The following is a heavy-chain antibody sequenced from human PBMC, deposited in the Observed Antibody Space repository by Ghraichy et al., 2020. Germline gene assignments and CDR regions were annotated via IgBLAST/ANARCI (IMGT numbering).Heavy chain of an antibody. V-gene: IGHV3-23*01. D-gene: IGHD3-16*01. CDR3: ARGGIIYDYVWDN. CDR2: ITASGANT. CDR1: GFTFSNYA. Sequence: GGSLRLSCAPSGFTFSNYAMSWVRQAPGKGLEWVSAITASGANTYYADSVRGRFTISRDNSKNTLFLQMNSLRVEDTAVYYCARGGIIYDYVWDNWGQGTLVTVSS. J-gene: IGHJ4*02.